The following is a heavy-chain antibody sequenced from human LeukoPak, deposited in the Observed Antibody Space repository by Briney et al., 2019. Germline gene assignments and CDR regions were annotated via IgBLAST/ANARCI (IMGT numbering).Heavy chain of an antibody. J-gene: IGHJ5*02. V-gene: IGHV4-34*01. D-gene: IGHD4-17*01. CDR3: ARGILRSCWFDP. Sequence: SETLSLTCAVYGGSFSGYYWSWIRQPPGKGLEWIGEINHSGSTNYNPSLKSRVTISVDTSKNQFSLKLSSVTAADTAVYYCARGILRSCWFDPWGQGTLVTVSS. CDR2: INHSGST. CDR1: GGSFSGYY.